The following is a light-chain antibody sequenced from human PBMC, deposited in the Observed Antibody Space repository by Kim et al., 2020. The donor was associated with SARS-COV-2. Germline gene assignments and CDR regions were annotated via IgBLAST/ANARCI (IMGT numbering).Light chain of an antibody. CDR2: AAS. CDR3: QKYNGAPWT. V-gene: IGKV1-27*01. CDR1: QGINND. J-gene: IGKJ1*01. Sequence: ASVGDRVTITCRASQGINNDLAWYQQKPGKVPKVLIYAASALQSRVPSRFSGSGSGTDFTLTISSLQPEDVGTYYCQKYNGAPWTFGQGTKVEIK.